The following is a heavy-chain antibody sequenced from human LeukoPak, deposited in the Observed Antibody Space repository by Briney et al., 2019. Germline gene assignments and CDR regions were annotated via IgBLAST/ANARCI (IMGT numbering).Heavy chain of an antibody. CDR3: ASLPFIVVVPAAIVDY. D-gene: IGHD2-2*01. CDR2: IYYSGST. Sequence: SETLSLTCAVYGGSFSGYYWSWIRQPPGKGLEWIGSIYYSGSTYYNPSLKIRVTISVDTSKNQFSLKLSSVTAADTAVYYCASLPFIVVVPAAIVDYWGQGTLVTVSS. J-gene: IGHJ4*02. V-gene: IGHV4-34*01. CDR1: GGSFSGYY.